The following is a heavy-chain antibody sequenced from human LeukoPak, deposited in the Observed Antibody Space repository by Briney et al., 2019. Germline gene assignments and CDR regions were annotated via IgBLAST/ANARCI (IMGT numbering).Heavy chain of an antibody. CDR3: ARLANYYYYYGMDV. J-gene: IGHJ6*02. CDR1: GDSISSYY. Sequence: EPSETLSLTCTVSGDSISSYYWSWIRQPPGKGLEWIGYIYYSGSTNYNPSLKSRVTISVDTSKNQFSLKLSSVTAADTAVYYCARLANYYYYYGMDVWGQGTTVTVSS. CDR2: IYYSGST. V-gene: IGHV4-59*08.